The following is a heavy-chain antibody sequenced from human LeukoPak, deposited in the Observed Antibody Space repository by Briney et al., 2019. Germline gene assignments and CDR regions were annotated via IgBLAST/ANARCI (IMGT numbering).Heavy chain of an antibody. CDR1: GFIFSNAW. Sequence: PGGSLRLSCAASGFIFSNAWMGWVRQAPGKGLEWVGRIKSKTDGGTTDYAAPVKGRFTNSRDDSKNTLYLQMNSLKTEDTAVYYCWVTMTGGYPGTPYAFDIWGQGTMVTVSS. J-gene: IGHJ3*02. V-gene: IGHV3-15*01. CDR3: WVTMTGGYPGTPYAFDI. CDR2: IKSKTDGGTT. D-gene: IGHD3-22*01.